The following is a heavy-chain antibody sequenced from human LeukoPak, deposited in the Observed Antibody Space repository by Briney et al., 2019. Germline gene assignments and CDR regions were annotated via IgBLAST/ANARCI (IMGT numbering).Heavy chain of an antibody. CDR3: ARGSYSSSSLFDY. V-gene: IGHV4-59*08. D-gene: IGHD6-6*01. Sequence: PSETLSLTCSVSGDSISTYYWNWIRQSPEKGLEWIGYISNSGSTTYNPSLKSRVTISVDTAKNQFSLKLKSVTAADTAVYYCARGSYSSSSLFDYWGQGTLVTVSS. CDR2: ISNSGST. CDR1: GDSISTYY. J-gene: IGHJ4*02.